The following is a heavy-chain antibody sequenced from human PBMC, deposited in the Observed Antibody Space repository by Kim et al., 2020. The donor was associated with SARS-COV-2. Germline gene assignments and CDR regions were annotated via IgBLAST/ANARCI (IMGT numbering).Heavy chain of an antibody. V-gene: IGHV3-23*01. CDR1: GFTFSSYA. CDR3: AKDLDYGYFYYGMDV. Sequence: GGSLRLSCAASGFTFSSYAMSWVRQAPGKGLEWVSAISGGGGSTYYADSVKGRFTISRDNSKNTLYLQMNSLRAEDTAVYYCAKDLDYGYFYYGMDVWGQGTTVTVFS. CDR2: ISGGGGST. D-gene: IGHD4-17*01. J-gene: IGHJ6*02.